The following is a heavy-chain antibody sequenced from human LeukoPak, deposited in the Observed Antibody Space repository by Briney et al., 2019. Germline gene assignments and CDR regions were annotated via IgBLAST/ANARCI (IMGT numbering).Heavy chain of an antibody. J-gene: IGHJ6*02. Sequence: SVKVSCKASGGTFSSYAISWVRQAPGQGLEWMGRIIPILGIANYAQKFQGRVTITADKSTSTAYMELSSLRSEDTAVYYCARDGGKQLVQNYYYGMDVWGQGTTVTVSS. D-gene: IGHD6-13*01. CDR2: IIPILGIA. CDR1: GGTFSSYA. CDR3: ARDGGKQLVQNYYYGMDV. V-gene: IGHV1-69*04.